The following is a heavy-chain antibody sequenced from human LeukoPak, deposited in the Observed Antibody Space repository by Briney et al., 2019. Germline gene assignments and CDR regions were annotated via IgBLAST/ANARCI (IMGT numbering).Heavy chain of an antibody. D-gene: IGHD3-22*01. Sequence: PSETLSLTCTVSGGSISSYYWSWIRQPPGKGLEWIGYIYYSGSTNYNPSLKSRVTISVDTSKNQFSLKLSSVTAADTAVYYCARHSDRWGSGYSHDAFDIWGQGTMVTVSS. CDR2: IYYSGST. CDR3: ARHSDRWGSGYSHDAFDI. V-gene: IGHV4-59*08. CDR1: GGSISSYY. J-gene: IGHJ3*02.